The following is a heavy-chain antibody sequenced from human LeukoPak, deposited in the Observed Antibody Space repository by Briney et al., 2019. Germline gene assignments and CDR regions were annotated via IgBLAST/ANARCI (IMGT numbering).Heavy chain of an antibody. Sequence: PGGSLRLSCAASGFTFSDYAMSWVRQAPGKGLEWVSSIRARGGSTFYADSVKGRFTISRDNSENTLFLQMNSLRADDAAVYYCAKDQIGVLPDAFDIWGQGTMVSVSS. V-gene: IGHV3-23*01. D-gene: IGHD3-10*01. CDR3: AKDQIGVLPDAFDI. CDR2: IRARGGST. CDR1: GFTFSDYA. J-gene: IGHJ3*02.